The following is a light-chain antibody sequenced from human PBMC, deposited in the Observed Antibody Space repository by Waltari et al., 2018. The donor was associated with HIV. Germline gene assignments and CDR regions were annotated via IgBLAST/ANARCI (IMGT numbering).Light chain of an antibody. CDR1: SSDVGGYNS. V-gene: IGLV2-14*01. J-gene: IGLJ1*01. Sequence: QSALTQPASVSGSPGQSITISCTGPSSDVGGYNSVSWSQQHPGKAPKLMIYEVSNRPSGVSNRFSGSKSGNTASLTISGLQAEDEADYYCSSYTSSSTLSYVFGTGTKVTVL. CDR2: EVS. CDR3: SSYTSSSTLSYV.